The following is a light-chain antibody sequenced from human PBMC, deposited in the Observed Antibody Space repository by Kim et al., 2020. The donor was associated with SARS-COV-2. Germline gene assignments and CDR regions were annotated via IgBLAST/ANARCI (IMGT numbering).Light chain of an antibody. Sequence: GDRVPITCRASQSISSYLNWYQQKPGKAPKLLIYAASSLQSGVPSRFSGSGSGTDFTLTISSLQPEDFATYYCQQSYSTPRTFGQGTKVDIK. J-gene: IGKJ1*01. CDR2: AAS. CDR1: QSISSY. CDR3: QQSYSTPRT. V-gene: IGKV1-39*01.